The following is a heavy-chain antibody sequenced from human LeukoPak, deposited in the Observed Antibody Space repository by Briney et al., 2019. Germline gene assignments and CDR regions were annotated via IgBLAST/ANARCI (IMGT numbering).Heavy chain of an antibody. CDR3: ARGDTYYYGMDV. V-gene: IGHV4-34*01. Sequence: PSETLSLTCAVYGGSFSGYYWSWIRQPPGKGLEWIGEINHSGSTNYNPSLKSRVTISVDTSKNQFSLKLNSVTAADTAVYYCARGDTYYYGMDVWGQGRTVTVSS. CDR2: INHSGST. CDR1: GGSFSGYY. J-gene: IGHJ6*02. D-gene: IGHD5-18*01.